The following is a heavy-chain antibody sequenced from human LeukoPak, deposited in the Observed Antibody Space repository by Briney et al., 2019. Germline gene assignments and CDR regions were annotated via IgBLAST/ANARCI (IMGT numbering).Heavy chain of an antibody. CDR3: AVDCSSTSCYTGHAFDI. CDR2: ISSSSSYI. J-gene: IGHJ3*02. D-gene: IGHD2-2*02. V-gene: IGHV3-21*01. CDR1: GFTFSSYS. Sequence: GGSLRLSCAASGFTFSSYSMNWVRQAPGKGLEWVSSISSSSSYIYYADSVKGRFTISRDNAKNSLYLQMNSLRAEDTAVYYCAVDCSSTSCYTGHAFDIWGQGTMVTVSS.